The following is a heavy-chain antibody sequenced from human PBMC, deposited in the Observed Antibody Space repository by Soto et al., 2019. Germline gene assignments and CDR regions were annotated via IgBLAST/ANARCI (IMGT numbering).Heavy chain of an antibody. CDR1: GFTVSSNY. V-gene: IGHV3-66*01. J-gene: IGHJ6*03. CDR3: RYYRPPARNYYYYMDV. Sequence: GGSLRLSCAASGFTVSSNYMSWVRQAPGKGLEWVSVIYSGGSTYYADSVKGRFTISRDNSKNTLYLQMNSLRAEDTAVYYCRYYRPPARNYYYYMDVWGKGTTVTVSS. D-gene: IGHD1-26*01. CDR2: IYSGGST.